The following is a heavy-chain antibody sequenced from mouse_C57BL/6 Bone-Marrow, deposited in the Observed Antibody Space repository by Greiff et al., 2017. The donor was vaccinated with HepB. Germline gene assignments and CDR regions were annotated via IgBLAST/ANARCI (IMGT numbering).Heavy chain of an antibody. D-gene: IGHD2-1*01. V-gene: IGHV2-2*01. Sequence: QVQLKQSGPGLVQPSQSLSITCTVTGFSLTSYGVHRVRPSPGKGLEWLGVIWSGGSTDYNAAFIYRLSISKDNSKSQVFFKMNSLQADDTAIYYCARFYGNYGYAMDYWGQGTSVTVSS. J-gene: IGHJ4*01. CDR1: GFSLTSYG. CDR3: ARFYGNYGYAMDY. CDR2: IWSGGST.